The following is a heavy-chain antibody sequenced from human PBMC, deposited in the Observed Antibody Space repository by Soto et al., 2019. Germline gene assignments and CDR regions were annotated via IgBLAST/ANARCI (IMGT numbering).Heavy chain of an antibody. J-gene: IGHJ5*02. V-gene: IGHV4-31*03. Sequence: SETLSLTCTVSGGSISRAGYYWSWIRQHPGKGLEWIGYIYYSGSTYYNPSLKSRVTISVDTSKNQFSLKLSSVTAADTAVYYCARVFVVVPAEYIDWFDPWGQGTLVTVSS. D-gene: IGHD2-2*01. CDR2: IYYSGST. CDR3: ARVFVVVPAEYIDWFDP. CDR1: GGSISRAGYY.